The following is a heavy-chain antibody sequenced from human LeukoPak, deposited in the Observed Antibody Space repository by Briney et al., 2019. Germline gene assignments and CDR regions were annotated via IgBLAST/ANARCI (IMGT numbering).Heavy chain of an antibody. CDR3: ARVVAATNAFDI. V-gene: IGHV3-23*01. J-gene: IGHJ3*02. D-gene: IGHD2-15*01. CDR2: SSGSGGST. Sequence: GGSLRLSCAASGFTFSRYAMSWVRQAPGKGLEWVSASSGSGGSTYYADSVKGRFTISRDNAKNSLYLQMNSLRAEDTAVYYCARVVAATNAFDIWGQGTMVTVSS. CDR1: GFTFSRYA.